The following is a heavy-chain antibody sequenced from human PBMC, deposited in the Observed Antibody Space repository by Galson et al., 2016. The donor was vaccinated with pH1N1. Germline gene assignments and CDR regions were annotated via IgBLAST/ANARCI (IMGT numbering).Heavy chain of an antibody. Sequence: SLRLSCAASGFTFTNFWMTWVRQAPGGGLEWVANIKEDGSHQNYVDSVKGRFTVSRDNAKNSLYLQMDSLRAEDTAVHYCVREYWSLYYWGPGTLVTFSS. J-gene: IGHJ4*02. CDR3: VREYWSLYY. CDR2: IKEDGSHQ. D-gene: IGHD2-8*02. V-gene: IGHV3-7*01. CDR1: GFTFTNFW.